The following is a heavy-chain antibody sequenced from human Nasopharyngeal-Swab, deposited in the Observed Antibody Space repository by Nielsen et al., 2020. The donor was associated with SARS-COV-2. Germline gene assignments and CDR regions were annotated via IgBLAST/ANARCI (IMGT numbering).Heavy chain of an antibody. J-gene: IGHJ5*02. D-gene: IGHD5-24*01. CDR3: ARRAARDGYNYEVDP. CDR2: IYPGNSDT. Sequence: GGSLRLSCTGFGYSFANYWIGWVRQMPGKGLEWMGSIYPGNSDTRYSPAFHGQVTMSADKSINTAYLQWTSLRASDTAVYFCARRAARDGYNYEVDPWGQGTLVTVSS. CDR1: GYSFANYW. V-gene: IGHV5-51*01.